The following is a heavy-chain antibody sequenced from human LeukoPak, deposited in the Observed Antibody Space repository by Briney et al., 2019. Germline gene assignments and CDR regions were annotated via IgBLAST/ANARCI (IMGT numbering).Heavy chain of an antibody. CDR3: ARRRDGDGYNYDAFDI. J-gene: IGHJ3*02. D-gene: IGHD5-24*01. Sequence: SETLSLTCTVSGGSISSYYWSWIRQPPGKGLEWIGYIYYSGSTNYNPSLKSRVTISVDTSKNQFSLKLSSVTAADTAVYYCARRRDGDGYNYDAFDIWGQETMVTVSS. V-gene: IGHV4-59*08. CDR1: GGSISSYY. CDR2: IYYSGST.